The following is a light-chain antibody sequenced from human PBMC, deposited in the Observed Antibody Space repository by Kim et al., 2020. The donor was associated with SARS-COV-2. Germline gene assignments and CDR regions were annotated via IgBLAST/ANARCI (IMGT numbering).Light chain of an antibody. Sequence: ELTQPPSASGTPGQTVTISCSGSSSNIGSNSIYWYQQLPGTAPKLLIYRNNQRRSGIPDRISGSKSGTSASLAISGLRSEDEADYYCATWDASLSGVVFGGGTKVTVL. CDR2: RNN. J-gene: IGLJ3*02. V-gene: IGLV1-47*01. CDR1: SSNIGSNS. CDR3: ATWDASLSGVV.